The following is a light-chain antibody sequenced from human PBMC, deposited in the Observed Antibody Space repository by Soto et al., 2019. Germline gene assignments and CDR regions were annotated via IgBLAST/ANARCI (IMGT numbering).Light chain of an antibody. CDR2: GAS. V-gene: IGKV3-15*01. CDR3: QQYRSWPRT. J-gene: IGKJ1*01. Sequence: EIVLTQSPGTLALSPGERVALSCRASQSVDISLAWYQQKPGQAPRLLIYGASTRATDMPGTFSGRGSGTEFTLTITSLRPEDFGVYYCQQYRSWPRTFGQGTKVDI. CDR1: QSVDIS.